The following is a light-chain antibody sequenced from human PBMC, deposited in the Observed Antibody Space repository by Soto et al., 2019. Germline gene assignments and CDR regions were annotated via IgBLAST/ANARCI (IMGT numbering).Light chain of an antibody. J-gene: IGKJ3*01. CDR3: QQRSSWPFT. CDR1: QSISNY. CDR2: DAS. Sequence: EIVLTQSPATLSLSPGESATLSCRASQSISNYLGWYQQKPGQSPRLLIYDASNRATGIPARFSGSGSGTDFTLTISSLEPADFAVYYCQQRSSWPFTFGPGTKVDIK. V-gene: IGKV3-11*01.